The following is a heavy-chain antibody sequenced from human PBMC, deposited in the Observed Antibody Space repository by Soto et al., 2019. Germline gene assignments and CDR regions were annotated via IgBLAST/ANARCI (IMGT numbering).Heavy chain of an antibody. D-gene: IGHD3-16*02. CDR3: AKDPGRLRLGELSSH. J-gene: IGHJ4*02. CDR2: ISGSGGST. Sequence: EVQLVESGGGLVKPGGSLRLSCAASGFTFSNAWMTWVRQAPGKGLAWISAISGSGGSTYYADSVKGRFTISRDNSKNTLYLQMNSLRAEDTAVYYCAKDPGRLRLGELSSHWGQGTLVTVSS. V-gene: IGHV3-23*04. CDR1: GFTFSNAW.